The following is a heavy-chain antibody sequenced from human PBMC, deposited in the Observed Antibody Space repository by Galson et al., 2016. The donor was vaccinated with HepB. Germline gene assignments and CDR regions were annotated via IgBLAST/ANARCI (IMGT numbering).Heavy chain of an antibody. CDR3: ANMKRTSPYCSGTNCFSRLWGPPFDY. CDR1: GFIFSNYG. CDR2: ISYDGSFK. V-gene: IGHV3-30*18. D-gene: IGHD2-2*01. Sequence: SLRLSCAASGFIFSNYGMHWVRQAPGKGPEWVAVISYDGSFKYYADAVNGRFTISRDNSRSTLYLQMNSLRTEDTAVYYCANMKRTSPYCSGTNCFSRLWGPPFDYWGQGTLVTISS. J-gene: IGHJ4*02.